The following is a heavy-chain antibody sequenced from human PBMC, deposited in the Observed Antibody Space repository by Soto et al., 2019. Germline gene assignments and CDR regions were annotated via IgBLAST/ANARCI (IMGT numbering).Heavy chain of an antibody. D-gene: IGHD2-2*01. CDR2: IYYSGST. Sequence: PSETLSLTCTVSGGSFSSSNDYWVWIRQPPGKGLEWIGYIYYSGSTNYNPSLKSRVTISVDTSKNQFSLKLSSVTAADTAVYYCARGPAGEADLMPPYYYYYYGLDVWGQGTTVTVSS. V-gene: IGHV4-61*05. CDR1: GGSFSSSNDY. CDR3: ARGPAGEADLMPPYYYYYYGLDV. J-gene: IGHJ6*02.